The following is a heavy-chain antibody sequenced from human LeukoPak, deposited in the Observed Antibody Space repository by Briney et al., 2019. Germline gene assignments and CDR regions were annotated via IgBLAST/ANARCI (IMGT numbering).Heavy chain of an antibody. CDR2: ISVYNGNT. CDR3: ARYFGSETYYRTEFDH. J-gene: IGHJ4*02. Sequence: GASVKVSCKASGYTFTNYGITWVRQAPGQGLEWMGWISVYNGNTNSAQKFQGRFTMTTDTSTSTAYMELRSLRFDDTAVYYCARYFGSETYYRTEFDHWGQGTLLTVSS. D-gene: IGHD3-10*01. CDR1: GYTFTNYG. V-gene: IGHV1-18*01.